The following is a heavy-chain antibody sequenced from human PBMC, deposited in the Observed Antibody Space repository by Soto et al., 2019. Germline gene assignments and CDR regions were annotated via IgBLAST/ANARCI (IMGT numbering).Heavy chain of an antibody. CDR3: ATQPGGGGY. V-gene: IGHV3-53*01. J-gene: IGHJ4*02. Sequence: EVQLVESGGGLIQPGGSLRLSCAVSGFTVSNNYMSWVRQAPGKGLEGVSVIYSGGYTAYGDSVKGRFTISRDNSKNTLYLQRKGRGAATRGVFYWATQPGGGGYWGQGTLVTVSS. CDR1: GFTVSNNY. D-gene: IGHD3-10*01. CDR2: IYSGGYT.